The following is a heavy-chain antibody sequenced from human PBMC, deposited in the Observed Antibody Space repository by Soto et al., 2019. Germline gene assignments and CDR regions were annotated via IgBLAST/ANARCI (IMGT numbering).Heavy chain of an antibody. CDR2: ISGSGGST. V-gene: IGHV3-23*01. J-gene: IGHJ4*02. CDR3: AKDKPANPAVADY. D-gene: IGHD6-19*01. CDR1: GFTFSSYA. Sequence: EVQLLESGGGLVQPGGSLRLSCAASGFTFSSYAMSWVRQAPGKGLXXVSAISGSGGSTYYADSVKGRFTISRDNSKNTLYLQMNSLRAEDTAVYYCAKDKPANPAVADYWGQGTLVTVSS.